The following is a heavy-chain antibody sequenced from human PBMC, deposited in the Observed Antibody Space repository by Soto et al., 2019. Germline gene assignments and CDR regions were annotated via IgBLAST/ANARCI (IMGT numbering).Heavy chain of an antibody. Sequence: SETLSLTCAVYGGSFSGYYWSWIRQPPGKGLEWIGEINHSGSTNYNPSLKSRVTISVDTSKNQFSLKLSSVTAADTAVYYCARGPLVGATSEKPAYYFDYWGQGTLVTVSS. J-gene: IGHJ4*02. CDR3: ARGPLVGATSEKPAYYFDY. V-gene: IGHV4-34*01. CDR2: INHSGST. CDR1: GGSFSGYY. D-gene: IGHD1-26*01.